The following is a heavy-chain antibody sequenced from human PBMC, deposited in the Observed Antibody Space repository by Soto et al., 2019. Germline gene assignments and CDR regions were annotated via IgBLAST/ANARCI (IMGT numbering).Heavy chain of an antibody. Sequence: KPSETLSLTCTVSGGSISSGGYYWSWIRQHPGKGLEWIGYIYYSGSTYYNPSLKSRVTISVDTSKNQFSLKLSSVTAADTAVYYCARDNYDFWSALDAFDIWGQGTMVTVSS. CDR3: ARDNYDFWSALDAFDI. CDR1: GGSISSGGYY. CDR2: IYYSGST. J-gene: IGHJ3*02. D-gene: IGHD3-3*01. V-gene: IGHV4-31*03.